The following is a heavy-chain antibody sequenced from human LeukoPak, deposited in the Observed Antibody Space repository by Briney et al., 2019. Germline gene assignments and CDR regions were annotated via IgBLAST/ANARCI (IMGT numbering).Heavy chain of an antibody. CDR3: AKEELLSAFAFDI. J-gene: IGHJ3*02. V-gene: IGHV3-30*02. CDR1: GFTFSGYG. Sequence: GGSLRLSCAASGFTFSGYGMHWVRQAPGKGLEWVAFIRYDGSNKYYADSVKGRFTISRDNSKNTLYLQMNSLRAEDTAVYYCAKEELLSAFAFDIWGQGTMVTVSS. CDR2: IRYDGSNK. D-gene: IGHD1-26*01.